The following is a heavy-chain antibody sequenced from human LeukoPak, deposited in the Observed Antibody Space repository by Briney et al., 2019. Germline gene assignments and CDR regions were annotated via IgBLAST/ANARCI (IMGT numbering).Heavy chain of an antibody. D-gene: IGHD5-24*01. CDR3: ARESRREGYRFDY. V-gene: IGHV4-59*01. CDR1: DGSISNYY. J-gene: IGHJ4*02. CDR2: VHYTGST. Sequence: PSETLSLTCTVSDGSISNYYWSWIRQPPGKGLEWIGYVHYTGSTNYNPSLESRLTISVDTSKNQFSLKLSSVTAADTAVYYCARESRREGYRFDYWGQGTLVTVSS.